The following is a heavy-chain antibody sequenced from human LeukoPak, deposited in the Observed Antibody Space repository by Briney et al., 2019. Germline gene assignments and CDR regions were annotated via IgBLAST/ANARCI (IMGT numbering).Heavy chain of an antibody. D-gene: IGHD2-15*01. CDR1: GFTFSSYS. V-gene: IGHV3-21*01. CDR2: ISSSSSYI. Sequence: GGSLRLSCAASGFTFSSYSMNWVRQAPGKGLEWVSSISSSSSYIYYADSVKGRFTISRDNAKNSLYLQMNSLRAEDTAVYYCARAEDIVVVVAAGYWGQGTLVTVSS. CDR3: ARAEDIVVVVAAGY. J-gene: IGHJ4*02.